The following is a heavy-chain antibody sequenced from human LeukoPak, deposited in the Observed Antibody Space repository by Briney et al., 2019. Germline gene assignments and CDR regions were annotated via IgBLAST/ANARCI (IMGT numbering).Heavy chain of an antibody. V-gene: IGHV4-4*02. J-gene: IGHJ4*02. CDR2: IYHSGST. CDR3: ASCFKGNYDFWSGCQIDY. Sequence: SETLSLTCAVSGGSISSSNWWSWVRQPPGKGLEWIGEIYHSGSTNYNPSLKSRVTISVDKSKNQFSLKLSSVTAADTAVYYCASCFKGNYDFWSGCQIDYWGQGTLVTVSS. CDR1: GGSISSSNW. D-gene: IGHD3-3*01.